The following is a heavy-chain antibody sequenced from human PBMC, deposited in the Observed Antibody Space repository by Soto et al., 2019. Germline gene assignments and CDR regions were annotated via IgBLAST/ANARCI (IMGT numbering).Heavy chain of an antibody. V-gene: IGHV4-31*03. Sequence: SETLSLTCTVSGGSMSSGGYYWSWIRRHPGKGLEWIGYIYYSGSTYYNPSLKSRVTISVGTSKNQFSLKLSSVTAADTAVYYCARDSRLGGLRPRYYYYMDIWGKGTTVTVS. CDR2: IYYSGST. J-gene: IGHJ6*03. CDR1: GGSMSSGGYY. D-gene: IGHD2-15*01. CDR3: ARDSRLGGLRPRYYYYMDI.